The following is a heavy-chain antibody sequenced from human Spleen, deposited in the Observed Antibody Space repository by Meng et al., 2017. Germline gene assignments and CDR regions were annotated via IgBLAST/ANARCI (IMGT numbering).Heavy chain of an antibody. CDR1: GVTFSDSH. J-gene: IGHJ6*02. CDR3: AVIAAAGTRPYYYYYGMDV. D-gene: IGHD6-13*01. Sequence: LRLSCAVSGVTFSDSHIHWVRQASGKGLEWVGRIMTKPSNYATSYAASMRGRFTISRDDSKNTLYLQMNSLRAEDTAVYYCAVIAAAGTRPYYYYYGMDVWGQGTTVTVSS. CDR2: IMTKPSNYAT. V-gene: IGHV3-73*01.